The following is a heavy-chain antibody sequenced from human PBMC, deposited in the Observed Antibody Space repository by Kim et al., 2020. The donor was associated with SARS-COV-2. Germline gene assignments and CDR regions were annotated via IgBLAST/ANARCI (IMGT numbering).Heavy chain of an antibody. CDR3: ARGKGNYDILTGFYILYYFYD. CDR2: INTNTGNP. CDR1: GYTFTSYA. J-gene: IGHJ4*02. Sequence: ASVKVSCKASGYTFTSYAMNWVRQAPGQGLEWMGWINTNTGNPTYAQGFTGRFVFSLDTSVSTAYLQISSLKAEDTAVYYCARGKGNYDILTGFYILYYFYDWGQGTLVTVSS. D-gene: IGHD3-9*01. V-gene: IGHV7-4-1*02.